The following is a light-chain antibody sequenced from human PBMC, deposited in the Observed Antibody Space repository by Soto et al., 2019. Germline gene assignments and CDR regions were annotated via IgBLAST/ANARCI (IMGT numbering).Light chain of an antibody. J-gene: IGLJ1*01. Sequence: QSALTQPRSVSGSPGQSVPISCTGTSSDVGDYDYVSWYQQHPGKAPKLMIYDVSKRPSGVPDRFSGSKSGNTASLTISGLQAEDEADYYCCSYAGSYTYVFGTGTKVTVL. CDR3: CSYAGSYTYV. CDR2: DVS. CDR1: SSDVGDYDY. V-gene: IGLV2-11*01.